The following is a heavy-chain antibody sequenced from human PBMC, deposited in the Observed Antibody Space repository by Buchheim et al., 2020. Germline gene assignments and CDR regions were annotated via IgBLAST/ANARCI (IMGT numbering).Heavy chain of an antibody. D-gene: IGHD1-26*01. Sequence: QVQLQESGPGLVQPSETLSLTCTVSGGSISSYYWSWIRQPAGKGLEWFGRIYNSGSNNYNPSLKRRVTMSVDTSTKHFLLKLSSVTAADTAVYYCARDLGGSPADDAFDIWGQGT. CDR3: ARDLGGSPADDAFDI. CDR2: IYNSGSN. J-gene: IGHJ3*02. CDR1: GGSISSYY. V-gene: IGHV4-4*07.